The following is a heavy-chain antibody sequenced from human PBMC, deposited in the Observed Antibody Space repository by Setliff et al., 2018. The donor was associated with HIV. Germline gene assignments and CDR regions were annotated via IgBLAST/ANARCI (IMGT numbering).Heavy chain of an antibody. V-gene: IGHV4-61*08. D-gene: IGHD5-18*01. CDR1: GGSISSGDYS. Sequence: PSETLSLTCTVSGGSISSGDYSWNWMRQTPGKCLEWIGYIYHSGITSYNPSLQSRVTISLDTSKNQFSLTLRSVSAADTAVYYCAKLSHVDTSLGITYHHFDFWGRGTLVTVSS. J-gene: IGHJ2*01. CDR2: IYHSGIT. CDR3: AKLSHVDTSLGITYHHFDF.